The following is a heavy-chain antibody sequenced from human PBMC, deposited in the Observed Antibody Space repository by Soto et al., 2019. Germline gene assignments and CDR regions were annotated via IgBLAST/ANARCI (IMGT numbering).Heavy chain of an antibody. CDR1: GFTFSSYS. J-gene: IGHJ5*02. V-gene: IGHV3-21*01. Sequence: EVPLVESGGGLVKPGGSLRLSCAASGFTFSSYSMNWVRQAPGKGLEWVSSISSSSSYIYYADSVKGRFTITRDNAKDSLYLQINGLKAEDTAVYYCARDPGVRGGGWFDHWGQGTLVTVSS. CDR2: ISSSSSYI. CDR3: ARDPGVRGGGWFDH. D-gene: IGHD3-10*02.